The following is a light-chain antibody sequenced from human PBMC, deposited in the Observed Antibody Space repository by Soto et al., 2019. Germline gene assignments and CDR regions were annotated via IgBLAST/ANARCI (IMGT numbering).Light chain of an antibody. CDR3: QQTMTFPFT. J-gene: IGKJ4*01. V-gene: IGKV1D-12*01. CDR1: QPINSW. CDR2: AAS. Sequence: DIQMTQSPSSVSASVGDRVTITCRASQPINSWLAWYQQKLGKAPKLLIYAASSLQSGVPSSFSGTGSGSDFTLTINGLQTEDFAKYYCQQTMTFPFTFGGGTKVEIK.